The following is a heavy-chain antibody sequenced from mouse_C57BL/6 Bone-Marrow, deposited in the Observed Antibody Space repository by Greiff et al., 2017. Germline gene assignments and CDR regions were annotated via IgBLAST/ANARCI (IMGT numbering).Heavy chain of an antibody. Sequence: VKLQQPGAELVKPGASVKLSCKASGYTFTNYWMHWVKQRPGQGLEWIGMMHPNVGSPDYNEKFKSEATLSVDKSSRTAYMERSSLTSEDSAVYYCARANDYDDYTMDYGGQGTSATVSS. CDR3: ARANDYDDYTMDY. CDR2: MHPNVGSP. D-gene: IGHD2-4*01. V-gene: IGHV1-64*01. J-gene: IGHJ4*01. CDR1: GYTFTNYW.